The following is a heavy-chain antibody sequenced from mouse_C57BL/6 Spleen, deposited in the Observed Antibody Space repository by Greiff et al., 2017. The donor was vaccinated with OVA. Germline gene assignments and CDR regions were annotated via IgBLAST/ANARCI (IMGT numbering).Heavy chain of an antibody. D-gene: IGHD1-1*01. CDR3: ARSPYYYGSSYVEGYYAMDY. V-gene: IGHV1-18*01. J-gene: IGHJ4*01. Sequence: EVQLQQSGPELVKPGASVKIPCKASGYTFTDYNMDWVKQSHGKSLEWIGDINPNNGGTIYNQKFKGKATLTVDKSSSTAYMELRSLTSEDTAVYYCARSPYYYGSSYVEGYYAMDYWGQGTSVTVSS. CDR1: GYTFTDYN. CDR2: INPNNGGT.